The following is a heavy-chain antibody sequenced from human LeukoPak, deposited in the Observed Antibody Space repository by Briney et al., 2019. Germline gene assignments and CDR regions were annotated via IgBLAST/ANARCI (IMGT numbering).Heavy chain of an antibody. CDR3: ARDIGVNRFDY. CDR2: INAKDRDL. V-gene: IGHV1-18*01. D-gene: IGHD1-26*01. CDR1: GYTFSHYG. J-gene: IGHJ4*02. Sequence: GASVRVSCKASGYTFSHYGISWVRQAPGQGLAGMGWINAKDRDLNYPQKFEGRLTLSTATGTATAYMEWRSLRSDDTAVYYCARDIGVNRFDYWGQGTLITVSS.